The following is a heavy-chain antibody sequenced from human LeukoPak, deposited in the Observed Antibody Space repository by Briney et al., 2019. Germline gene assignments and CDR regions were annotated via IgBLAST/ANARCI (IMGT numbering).Heavy chain of an antibody. CDR2: ISYDGSNQ. CDR1: GFTFSSYG. CDR3: AKGQGLYAPLRNYGMDV. V-gene: IGHV3-30*18. Sequence: GGSLRLSCAASGFTFSSYGMHWVRQAPGKGLEWMAAISYDGSNQFYADSVRGRFTISRDNSKNTLYLQMSSLRGEDTAVYYCAKGQGLYAPLRNYGMDVWGQGTTVTVSS. D-gene: IGHD2-8*01. J-gene: IGHJ6*02.